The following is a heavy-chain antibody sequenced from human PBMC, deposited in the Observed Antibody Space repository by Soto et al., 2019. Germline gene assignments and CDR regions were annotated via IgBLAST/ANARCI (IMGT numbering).Heavy chain of an antibody. D-gene: IGHD3-10*01. Sequence: EVQLVESGGGLVQPGGSLRLSCAASGFTVSSNYMSWVRQAPGKGLEWVAVIYSGGSTYYAESVKGRFTISRENSKNTGYLLMNRLSVKGTVVYYCARDQGVGDSWGQGTLFTVSS. CDR3: ARDQGVGDS. CDR1: GFTVSSNY. CDR2: IYSGGST. V-gene: IGHV3-66*01. J-gene: IGHJ5*01.